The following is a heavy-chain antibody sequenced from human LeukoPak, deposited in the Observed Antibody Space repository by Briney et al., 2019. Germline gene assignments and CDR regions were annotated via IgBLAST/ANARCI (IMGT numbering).Heavy chain of an antibody. D-gene: IGHD3-22*01. CDR2: MYLSGTT. V-gene: IGHV4-4*02. CDR3: AGLVGRYSSGLYYYYFDY. CDR1: GDSINSLDL. J-gene: IGHJ4*02. Sequence: SETLSLTCTVSGDSINSLDLWSWVRQPPGKGLEWIGEMYLSGTTHSNPSVKSRVTISIDKSKNQFFLNLSSVAAADTAVYYCAGLVGRYSSGLYYYYFDYWGQETLVTVSS.